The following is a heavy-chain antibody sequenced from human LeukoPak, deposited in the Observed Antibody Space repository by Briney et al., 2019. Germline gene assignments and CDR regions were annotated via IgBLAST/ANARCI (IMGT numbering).Heavy chain of an antibody. V-gene: IGHV3-74*01. D-gene: IGHD5-12*01. Sequence: GGSLRLSCAASGFTFSSYWMHWVRQAPGKGLVWVSRINSDGSSTSYADSVKGRFTISRDNAKHTLYLQMNSLRAEDTAVYYCARVLVATDALGDYWGQGTLVTVSS. CDR1: GFTFSSYW. CDR2: INSDGSST. J-gene: IGHJ4*02. CDR3: ARVLVATDALGDY.